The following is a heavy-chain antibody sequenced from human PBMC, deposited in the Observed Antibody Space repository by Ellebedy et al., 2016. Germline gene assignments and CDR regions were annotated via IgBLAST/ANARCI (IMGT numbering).Heavy chain of an antibody. D-gene: IGHD3-22*01. Sequence: SETLSLTXAVYGGTFSGYYWTWIRQPPGMGLEWIGEVNHSGSTNYNPSLKSRVTISADTSKNQFSLKVNSVTAADTAVYYCARGRRYSDSGAYYLDYWGQGTLVTVSS. CDR3: ARGRRYSDSGAYYLDY. CDR2: VNHSGST. J-gene: IGHJ4*02. V-gene: IGHV4-34*01. CDR1: GGTFSGYY.